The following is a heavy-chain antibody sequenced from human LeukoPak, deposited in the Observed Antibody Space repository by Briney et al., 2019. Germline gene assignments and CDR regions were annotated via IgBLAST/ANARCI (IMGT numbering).Heavy chain of an antibody. V-gene: IGHV3-30-3*01. CDR3: ARTDISGWSRPLDC. CDR2: ISSDGSNK. J-gene: IGHJ4*02. Sequence: QAGGSLRLSCAASGFTFSRYALHWVRQAPGKGLEWVAVISSDGSNKYYAGSVEGRFTTSRDNYNNTLLLQMNSLRAEDTAVYYCARTDISGWSRPLDCWGQGTLVTVSS. CDR1: GFTFSRYA. D-gene: IGHD6-19*01.